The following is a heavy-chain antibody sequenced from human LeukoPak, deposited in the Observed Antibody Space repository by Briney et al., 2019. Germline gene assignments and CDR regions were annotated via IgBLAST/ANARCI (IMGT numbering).Heavy chain of an antibody. CDR2: SGNKDNSYIT. J-gene: IGHJ4*02. D-gene: IGHD2-21*02. CDR1: GFTFSAHR. Sequence: GGSLRLSCAASGFTFSAHRMDWIRQAPGKGLEWIGRSGNKDNSYITHYAASVRDRFTISRDESKNSVYLQMNSLETEDTAVYYCAWGDAYCSGDCFSDWGQGTLVTVSA. V-gene: IGHV3-72*01. CDR3: AWGDAYCSGDCFSD.